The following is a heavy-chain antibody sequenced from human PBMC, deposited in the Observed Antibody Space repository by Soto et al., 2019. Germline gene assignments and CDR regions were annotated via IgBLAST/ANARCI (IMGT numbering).Heavy chain of an antibody. D-gene: IGHD6-13*01. J-gene: IGHJ5*02. CDR1: GFTFSSYA. V-gene: IGHV3-23*01. CDR3: AKDGKQQLVKRVWFDP. CDR2: ISGSGGST. Sequence: EVQLLESGGGLVQPGGSLRLSCAASGFTFSSYAMSWVRQAPGKGLEWVSAISGSGGSTYYADSVKGRFSNSRDNSKNTLYLQMNSLRAEDTAVYYCAKDGKQQLVKRVWFDPWGQGTLVTVSS.